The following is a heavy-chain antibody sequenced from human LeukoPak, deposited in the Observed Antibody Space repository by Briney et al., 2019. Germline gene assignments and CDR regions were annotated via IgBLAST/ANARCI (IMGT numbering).Heavy chain of an antibody. V-gene: IGHV3-23*01. D-gene: IGHD1-14*01. J-gene: IGHJ4*02. CDR2: LSISGDST. Sequence: GGSLRLSCAASGLTFSSYAMSWVRQAPGKGLEWVSALSISGDSTYYADSVKGRFTISRDNSKNTLYLQLNSLRAEDTAEYYRAKVSVLNHYYHDYWGQGTLVTVSS. CDR1: GLTFSSYA. CDR3: AKVSVLNHYYHDY.